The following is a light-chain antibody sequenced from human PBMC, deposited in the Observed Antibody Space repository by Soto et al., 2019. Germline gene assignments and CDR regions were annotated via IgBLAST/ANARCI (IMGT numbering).Light chain of an antibody. CDR2: DVT. J-gene: IGLJ2*01. Sequence: QSVLTQPPSASGSPGQSVTISCTGTSSDVGRYDYVSWFQQRPGNAPDHIIYDVTKRSSGVPDRFSGSKSGNTASLTVSGVQAEDEADYYCGSHAGSSMIFGGGTKVTVL. V-gene: IGLV2-8*01. CDR3: GSHAGSSMI. CDR1: SSDVGRYDY.